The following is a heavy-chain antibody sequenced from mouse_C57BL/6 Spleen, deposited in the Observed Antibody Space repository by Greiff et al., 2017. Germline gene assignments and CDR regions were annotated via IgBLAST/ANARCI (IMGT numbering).Heavy chain of an antibody. Sequence: VQLQESGPELVKPGASVKISCKASGYAFSSSWMNWVKQRPGKGLEWIGRIYPGDGDTNYNGKFKGKATLTADKSSSTAYMQLSSLTSEDSAVYFCARMRLSYAMDYWGQGTSVTVSS. CDR2: IYPGDGDT. CDR1: GYAFSSSW. CDR3: ARMRLSYAMDY. J-gene: IGHJ4*01. V-gene: IGHV1-82*01. D-gene: IGHD3-2*02.